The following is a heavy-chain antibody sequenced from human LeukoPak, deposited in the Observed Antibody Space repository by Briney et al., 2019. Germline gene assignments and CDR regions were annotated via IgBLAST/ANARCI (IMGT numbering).Heavy chain of an antibody. CDR3: ASFRTGYSYYFDY. Sequence: GGSLRLSCAASAFTFSGYGMNWVRQTPGRGLEWVSSISPSGRSTSYADSVKGRFTISRDNAKNSLYLQMSSLRAEDTAVYYCASFRTGYSYYFDYWGQGILVTVSS. CDR1: AFTFSGYG. D-gene: IGHD3/OR15-3a*01. CDR2: ISPSGRST. V-gene: IGHV3-21*01. J-gene: IGHJ4*02.